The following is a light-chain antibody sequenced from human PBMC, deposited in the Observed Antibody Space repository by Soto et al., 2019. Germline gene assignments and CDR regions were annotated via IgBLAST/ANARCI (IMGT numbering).Light chain of an antibody. J-gene: IGLJ2*01. CDR1: SSNIGAGYD. Sequence: QSVLTQPPSVSGAPGQRVTISCNGSSSNIGAGYDVHWYQQLPGTAPKLLIYGNSNRPSGVPDRFSGSKSGTSASLAITGLQAEDEADYYCQSYDSSLSGSGVVFGGGTKLTVL. CDR3: QSYDSSLSGSGVV. CDR2: GNS. V-gene: IGLV1-40*01.